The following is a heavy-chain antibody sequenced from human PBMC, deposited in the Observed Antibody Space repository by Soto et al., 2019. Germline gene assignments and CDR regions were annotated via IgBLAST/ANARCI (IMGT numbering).Heavy chain of an antibody. D-gene: IGHD5-18*01. J-gene: IGHJ6*02. Sequence: QVQLVQSGAEVKKPGSSVKVSCKASGGTFSSYAISWVRQAPGQGLEWMGGIIPIFGTANYAQKFQGRVTITADESTSTAYMELSRLRSEDTAVYYCARDRSTAMVDYYYGMDVWGQGTTVTVSS. CDR3: ARDRSTAMVDYYYGMDV. V-gene: IGHV1-69*12. CDR2: IIPIFGTA. CDR1: GGTFSSYA.